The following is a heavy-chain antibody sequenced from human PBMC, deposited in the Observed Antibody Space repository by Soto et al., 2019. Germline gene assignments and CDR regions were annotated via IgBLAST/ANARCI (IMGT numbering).Heavy chain of an antibody. CDR2: IYFSGST. V-gene: IGHV4-59*04. CDR3: ARPRTDYGMDV. Sequence: SETLSLTCTVSGSPISSYYWSWIRQPPGKGLEWIGYIYFSGSTYYNPSLKSRVTISVDTSKNQFSLKLTSVTAADTAVYYCARPRTDYGMDVWGQGTTVTVSS. CDR1: GSPISSYY. J-gene: IGHJ6*02. D-gene: IGHD2-21*02.